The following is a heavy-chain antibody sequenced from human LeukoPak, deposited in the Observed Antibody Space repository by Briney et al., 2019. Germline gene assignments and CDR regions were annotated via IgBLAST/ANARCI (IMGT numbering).Heavy chain of an antibody. CDR2: INSDGSST. CDR3: TAGTNDAFDI. D-gene: IGHD6-13*01. J-gene: IGHJ3*02. Sequence: GGSLRLSCAASGFTFSSYWMHWVRQAPGKGLVWVSRINSDGSSTSYADSVKGRFTISRDNAKNSLFLQMNSLRAEDTAVYYCTAGTNDAFDIWGQGTMVTVSS. V-gene: IGHV3-74*01. CDR1: GFTFSSYW.